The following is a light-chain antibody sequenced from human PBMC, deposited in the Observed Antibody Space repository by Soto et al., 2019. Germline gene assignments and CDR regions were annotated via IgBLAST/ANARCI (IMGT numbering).Light chain of an antibody. Sequence: QSVLTQPPSMSAAPGQKVPISCSGSSSNIGDNFVSWYQHLPGTAPKLLIFDNSQRPSEIPGRFFGSKSGTIATLAITGPQTGDEAVYYCATWDSKLSAVVFGGGTKLTVL. CDR3: ATWDSKLSAVV. CDR1: SSNIGDNF. J-gene: IGLJ2*01. CDR2: DNS. V-gene: IGLV1-51*01.